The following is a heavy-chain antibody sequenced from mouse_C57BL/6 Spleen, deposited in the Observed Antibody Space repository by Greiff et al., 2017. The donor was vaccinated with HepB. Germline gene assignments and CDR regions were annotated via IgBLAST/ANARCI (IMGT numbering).Heavy chain of an antibody. CDR2: IHPNSGST. CDR3: ARWAGYYWYFDV. D-gene: IGHD2-2*01. V-gene: IGHV1-64*01. J-gene: IGHJ1*03. Sequence: QVQLQQPGAELVKPGASVKLSCKASGYTFTSYWMHWVKQRPGQGLEWIGMIHPNSGSTNYNEKFKSKATLTVDKSSSTAYIQLSSLTSEDSAVYYCARWAGYYWYFDVWGTGTTVTVSS. CDR1: GYTFTSYW.